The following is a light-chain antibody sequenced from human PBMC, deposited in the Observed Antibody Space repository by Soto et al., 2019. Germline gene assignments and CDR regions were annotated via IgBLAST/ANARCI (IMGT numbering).Light chain of an antibody. CDR2: SNN. V-gene: IGLV1-44*01. CDR1: SSNIGSNT. CDR3: AAWDDSLNGRE. Sequence: QSVLTQPPSASGTPGQRVTISCSGSSSNIGSNTVNWYQQLPRTAPKLLIYSNNQRPSGVPDRFSGSKSGTSASLAISGLQSEDEADYYCAAWDDSLNGREFGGGTKLTVL. J-gene: IGLJ2*01.